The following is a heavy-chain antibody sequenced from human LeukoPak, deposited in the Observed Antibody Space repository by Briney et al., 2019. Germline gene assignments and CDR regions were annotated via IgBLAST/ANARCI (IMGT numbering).Heavy chain of an antibody. D-gene: IGHD3-22*01. V-gene: IGHV1-18*01. CDR1: GYSFSSYG. CDR3: ARDPVHYYDTSGYWSY. Sequence: ASVKVSCKASGYSFSSYGISWVRQAPGQGLEWMGWISAYDGNTNYAQKLQGRVTMTTDKSTGTAYMELRSLRSDDTAVYYCARDPVHYYDTSGYWSYWGQGTLVTVSS. CDR2: ISAYDGNT. J-gene: IGHJ4*02.